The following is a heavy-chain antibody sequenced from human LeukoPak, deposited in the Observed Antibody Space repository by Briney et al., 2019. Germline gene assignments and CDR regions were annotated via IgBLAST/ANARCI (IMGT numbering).Heavy chain of an antibody. CDR1: GGSCDDYY. J-gene: IGHJ4*02. CDR3: ARGRDRSKAGDH. V-gene: IGHV4-34*01. CDR2: IHPSGIF. Sequence: SETLSLTCAVYGGSCDDYYCSWVRQPPGKGLEWIGEIHPSGIFYYNSSLVSRVTISIDTSKSQFSLRLTSVTAADTAFYYCARGRDRSKAGDHWGQGSLVTVSS. D-gene: IGHD5-24*01.